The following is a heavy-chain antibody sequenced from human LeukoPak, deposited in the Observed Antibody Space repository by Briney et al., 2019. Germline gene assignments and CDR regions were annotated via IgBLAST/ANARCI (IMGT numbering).Heavy chain of an antibody. CDR1: GGSIRSSDYF. CDR3: ARYRLGWFDP. J-gene: IGHJ5*02. D-gene: IGHD6-25*01. Sequence: SETLSLTCTASGGSIRSSDYFGSWIRQPAGKGLEWIGRINSRGSTNYNPSLKSRVTLSVDTFKNQFSLKLTSVTVADTAVYYCARYRLGWFDPWGQGTLVTVSS. V-gene: IGHV4-61*02. CDR2: INSRGST.